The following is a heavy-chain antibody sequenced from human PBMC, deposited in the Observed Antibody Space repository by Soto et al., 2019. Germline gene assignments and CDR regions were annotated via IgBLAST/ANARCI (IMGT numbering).Heavy chain of an antibody. CDR3: AKRFAYSSGLDGFDI. CDR1: GFIFSSYA. D-gene: IGHD6-19*01. V-gene: IGHV3-23*01. Sequence: GGLRLSCAASGFIFSSYAMTWVRQGPGKGLEWVSGISGNGGTTYYADSVKGRFIISRDNSKNTLFLQMNSLRAEDSAIYYCAKRFAYSSGLDGFDIWGQGTMVTVSS. CDR2: ISGNGGTT. J-gene: IGHJ3*02.